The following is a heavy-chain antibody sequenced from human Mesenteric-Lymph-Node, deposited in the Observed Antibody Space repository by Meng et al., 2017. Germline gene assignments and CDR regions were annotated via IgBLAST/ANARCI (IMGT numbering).Heavy chain of an antibody. V-gene: IGHV1-18*01. D-gene: IGHD3-16*01. J-gene: IGHJ4*02. CDR2: INTDNAKT. CDR3: ASGMIIFGGVASSY. CDR1: GNTFIAYG. Sequence: QVQSPQPGAEVKRPAASVRVSCQASGNTFIAYGISWVRQAPGQGLEWMGWINTDNAKTNHAQRFQGRVTMTTDTSSNTAYFELRSLRSDDTAMYYCASGMIIFGGVASSYWGQGTLVTVSS.